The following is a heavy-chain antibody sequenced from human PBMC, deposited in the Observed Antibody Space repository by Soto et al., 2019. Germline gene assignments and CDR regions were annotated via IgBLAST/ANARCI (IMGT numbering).Heavy chain of an antibody. CDR2: STYTGVT. CDR3: ATDSGGPPLNRFDS. CDR1: GGSLREFGHF. V-gene: IGHV4-31*03. J-gene: IGHJ5*01. D-gene: IGHD3-16*01. Sequence: ASETLSLICTVSGGSLREFGHFWTWIRQRPGRGLEWIGYSTYTGVTYYSPSLQSRISISVDTSKNQFSLTLNSVTAAATAVYYCATDSGGPPLNRFDSWGHGTLVTVSS.